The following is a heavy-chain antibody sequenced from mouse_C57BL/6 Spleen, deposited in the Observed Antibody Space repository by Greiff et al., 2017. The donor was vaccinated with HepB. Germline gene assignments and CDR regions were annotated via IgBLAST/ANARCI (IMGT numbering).Heavy chain of an antibody. V-gene: IGHV1-19*01. CDR1: GYTFTDYY. J-gene: IGHJ2*01. Sequence: EVQLQQSGPVLVKPGASVKMSCKASGYTFTDYYMNWVKQSLGKSLEWIGVINPYNGGTSYNQKFKGKATLTVDKSSSTAYMELNSLTSEDSAVYYWARSGGGEAGYWGQGTTLTVSS. CDR2: INPYNGGT. D-gene: IGHD3-1*01. CDR3: ARSGGGEAGY.